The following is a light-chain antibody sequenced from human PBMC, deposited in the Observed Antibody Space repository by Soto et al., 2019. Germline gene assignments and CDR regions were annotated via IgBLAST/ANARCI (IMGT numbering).Light chain of an antibody. CDR3: QQYKSLYT. CDR2: KAS. V-gene: IGKV1-5*03. J-gene: IGKJ2*01. CDR1: QSISSW. Sequence: DIQMTQSPSTLSASVGDRVTITCRDSQSISSWLAWYQQKPGKAPKLLIYKASSLESGVPSRFSGSGSGTEFTLTSSSLQPDDFATYYCQQYKSLYTFGQGTKLEIK.